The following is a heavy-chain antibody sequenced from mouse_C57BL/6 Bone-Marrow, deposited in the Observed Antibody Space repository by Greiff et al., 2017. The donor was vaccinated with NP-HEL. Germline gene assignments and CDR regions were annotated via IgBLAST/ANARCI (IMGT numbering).Heavy chain of an antibody. D-gene: IGHD2-1*01. J-gene: IGHJ3*01. V-gene: IGHV2-6*01. CDR2: IWGVGST. CDR1: GFSLTSYG. CDR3: ASYGNYAWFAY. Sequence: VQLQQSGPGLVAPSQSLSITCTVSGFSLTSYGVDWVRQSPGKGLEWLGVIWGVGSTNYNSALKSRLSISKDNSKSQVFLKMNRLQTDDTAMYYCASYGNYAWFAYWGQGTLVTVSA.